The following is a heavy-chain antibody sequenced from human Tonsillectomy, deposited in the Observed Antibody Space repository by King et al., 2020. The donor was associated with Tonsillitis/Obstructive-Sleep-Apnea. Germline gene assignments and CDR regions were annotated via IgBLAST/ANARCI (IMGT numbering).Heavy chain of an antibody. Sequence: QLQESGPGLVKPSETLSLTCTVSGGSTSSYYWSWXXQPPGKGLEWIGYIYYSGSTNYNPSLKSRVTISVDTSKNQFSLKMSSVTAVDTAVYYCARGPHYYYMDVWGKGTTVTVSS. CDR2: IYYSGST. CDR3: ARGPHYYYMDV. J-gene: IGHJ6*03. V-gene: IGHV4-59*01. CDR1: GGSTSSYY.